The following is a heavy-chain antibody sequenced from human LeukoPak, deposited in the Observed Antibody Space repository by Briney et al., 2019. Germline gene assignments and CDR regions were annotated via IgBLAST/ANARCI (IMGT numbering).Heavy chain of an antibody. CDR1: GFTFSSYG. D-gene: IGHD5-18*01. J-gene: IGHJ4*02. V-gene: IGHV3-30*02. CDR2: IRYDGSNK. Sequence: PGGSLRLSCAASGFTFSSYGMHGVRQAPGKGLEWVAFIRYDGSNKYYADSAKGRFTISRDNSKNTLYLQMNSLRAEDTAVYYCAKERDTAMVTIDYWGQGTLVTVSS. CDR3: AKERDTAMVTIDY.